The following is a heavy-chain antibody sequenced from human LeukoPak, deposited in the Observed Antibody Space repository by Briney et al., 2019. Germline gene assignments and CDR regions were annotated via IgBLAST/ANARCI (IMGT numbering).Heavy chain of an antibody. D-gene: IGHD5-18*01. Sequence: VASVKVSCKVSGYTLTELSMHWVRQAPGKGLEWMGGFDPEDGETIYAQKFQGRVTMTEDTSTDTAYMELSSLRSEDTAVYYCATWGYSYGREFDYWGQGTLVTVSS. CDR2: FDPEDGET. CDR3: ATWGYSYGREFDY. CDR1: GYTLTELS. V-gene: IGHV1-24*01. J-gene: IGHJ4*02.